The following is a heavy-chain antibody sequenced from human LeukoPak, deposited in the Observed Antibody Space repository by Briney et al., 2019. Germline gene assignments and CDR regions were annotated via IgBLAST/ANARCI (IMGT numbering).Heavy chain of an antibody. Sequence: GGSLRLSCAASGFTFSSYSMNWVRQAPGKGLEWVSYISSSSSTIYYADSVKGRFTISRDNAKNSLYLQMNSLRAADTAVYYCARGTINYFDYWGQGTLVTVSS. J-gene: IGHJ4*02. CDR1: GFTFSSYS. V-gene: IGHV3-48*01. CDR2: ISSSSSTI. CDR3: ARGTINYFDY. D-gene: IGHD4/OR15-4a*01.